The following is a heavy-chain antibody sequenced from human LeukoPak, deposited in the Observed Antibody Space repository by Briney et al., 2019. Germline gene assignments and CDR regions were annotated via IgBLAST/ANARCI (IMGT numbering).Heavy chain of an antibody. CDR1: GGSISSYY. CDR3: AADYRDAFDI. Sequence: SETLSLTCIVSGGSISSYYWSWIRQPPGKGLELIGYIYNSGNTNYNPSLKSRVSISADTSKNQISLKLSSVTAADTAAYYCAADYRDAFDIWGQGTMVIVSP. D-gene: IGHD4-11*01. J-gene: IGHJ3*02. CDR2: IYNSGNT. V-gene: IGHV4-59*01.